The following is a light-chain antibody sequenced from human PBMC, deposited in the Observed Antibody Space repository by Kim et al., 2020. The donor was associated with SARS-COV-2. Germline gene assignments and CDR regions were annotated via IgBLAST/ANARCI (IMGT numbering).Light chain of an antibody. CDR3: QQYNDWPIT. V-gene: IGKV3-15*01. CDR2: GTS. Sequence: VVPGERATLSYRASQSVNSNFACYQQKPDQAPRLLNYGTSARATGNPASFSGSGSETEFALTNNGLQSEGFAVDYCQQYNDWPITFGQGTRREIK. J-gene: IGKJ5*01. CDR1: QSVNSN.